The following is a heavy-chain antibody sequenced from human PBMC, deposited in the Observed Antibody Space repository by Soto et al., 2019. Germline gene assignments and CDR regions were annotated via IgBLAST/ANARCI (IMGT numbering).Heavy chain of an antibody. CDR3: ARSYCADSVSCNWFDP. CDR1: GDSSSTYY. V-gene: IGHV4-59*01. Sequence: QVQLQESGPGLVKSSETLSLTCSVSGDSSSTYYWGWIRQPPGKGLEWICYINYSGRSNHNHPLKSRFCISVDASKNQVSLKLTSVTAADTAVYYCARSYCADSVSCNWFDPWGQGTLVVVSS. J-gene: IGHJ5*02. CDR2: INYSGRS. D-gene: IGHD2-8*02.